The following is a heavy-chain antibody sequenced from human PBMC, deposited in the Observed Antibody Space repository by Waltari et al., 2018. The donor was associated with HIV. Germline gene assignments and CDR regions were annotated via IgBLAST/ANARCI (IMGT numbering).Heavy chain of an antibody. CDR3: AKSTWGAFDV. V-gene: IGHV3-7*01. CDR1: GFTFNDHW. J-gene: IGHJ3*01. Sequence: EVQLVESGGGLVQPGGSLRLSCAASGFTFNDHWMSWVRQAPGKGLEWVANVKQDGTEKDYVESVKGRFTISRDNAKNVVFLQMNSLRAEDTAVYYCAKSTWGAFDVWGQGTLVTVSS. CDR2: VKQDGTEK. D-gene: IGHD3-16*01.